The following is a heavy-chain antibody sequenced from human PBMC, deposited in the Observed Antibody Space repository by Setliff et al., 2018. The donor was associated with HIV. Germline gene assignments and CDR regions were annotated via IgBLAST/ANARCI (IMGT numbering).Heavy chain of an antibody. Sequence: GESLKISCQGSGYNFRGFWIAWVRQMPGKRLELMGVVYPDDSDTRYRPSFQGQVTISADKSISTAYLQWSSLKASDTAMYYCARPAGTGANNGYFDYWGQGTLVTVSS. CDR2: VYPDDSDT. V-gene: IGHV5-51*01. D-gene: IGHD1-26*01. CDR1: GYNFRGFW. CDR3: ARPAGTGANNGYFDY. J-gene: IGHJ4*02.